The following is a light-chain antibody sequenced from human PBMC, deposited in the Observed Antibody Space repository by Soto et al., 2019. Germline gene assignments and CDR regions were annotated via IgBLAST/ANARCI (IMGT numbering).Light chain of an antibody. CDR3: QQYNSYSLT. J-gene: IGKJ3*01. CDR2: KAS. V-gene: IGKV1-5*03. Sequence: DIQMTQSPSTLSASVGDRVTITCRASQSISSWLAWYQQKPGKAPKLLIYKASSLESGVPSRFSGSGSGTEFTPTISSLQPDDFAAYYCQQYNSYSLTFGPGTKVDIK. CDR1: QSISSW.